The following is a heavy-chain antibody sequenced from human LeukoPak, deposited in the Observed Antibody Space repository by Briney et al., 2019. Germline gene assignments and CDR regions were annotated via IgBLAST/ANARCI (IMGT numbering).Heavy chain of an antibody. V-gene: IGHV3-7*01. Sequence: PGGSLRLSCAASGFTFSNSWMNWVRQAPGKGLEWVANIKPDGSERNYADSVKGRFTISRDNGKNSLYLQMNSLRAEDTAVYYCARDRRYCSGGNCYTVLDYWGQGILVTVSS. J-gene: IGHJ4*02. CDR1: GFTFSNSW. CDR3: ARDRRYCSGGNCYTVLDY. CDR2: IKPDGSER. D-gene: IGHD2-15*01.